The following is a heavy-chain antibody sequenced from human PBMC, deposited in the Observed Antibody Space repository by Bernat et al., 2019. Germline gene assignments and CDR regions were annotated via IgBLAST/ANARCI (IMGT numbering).Heavy chain of an antibody. D-gene: IGHD1-26*01. CDR2: IYSGGST. CDR1: GVTVSSNY. Sequence: EVQLVESGGDLIQPGGSLRLSCAASGVTVSSNYMSWVRQAPGKGLEWGSVIYSGGSTYYADSVKGRFTISRDNSKNTLYLQMNSLRAEDTAVYYCASGSDGSEAFDIWGQGTMVTVSS. V-gene: IGHV3-53*01. CDR3: ASGSDGSEAFDI. J-gene: IGHJ3*02.